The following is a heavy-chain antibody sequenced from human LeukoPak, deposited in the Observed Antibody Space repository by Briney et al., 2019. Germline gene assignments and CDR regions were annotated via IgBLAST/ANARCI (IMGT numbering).Heavy chain of an antibody. V-gene: IGHV4-4*07. CDR1: GGSTSNYF. CDR2: IHTSGST. CDR3: AYSSSWYERAPFDY. Sequence: SETLSLTCAVSGGSTSNYFCTWLRQSAGKGLEWIGRIHTSGSTNYNPSLKSRVSMSVDTSKNQFSLKLSSVTAADTAVYYCAYSSSWYERAPFDYWGQGTLVTVSS. J-gene: IGHJ4*02. D-gene: IGHD6-13*01.